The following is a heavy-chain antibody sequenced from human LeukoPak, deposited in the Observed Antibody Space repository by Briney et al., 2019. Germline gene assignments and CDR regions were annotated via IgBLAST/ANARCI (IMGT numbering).Heavy chain of an antibody. J-gene: IGHJ4*02. V-gene: IGHV4-61*02. D-gene: IGHD3-9*01. Sequence: SQTLSLTCTVSGDSISSGDYYWSWIRQPAGKGLEWIGRISSSGSTNYNPSLKSRVTISVDTSKNQYSLKLSSVTAADTAVYYCASLRVITTGLRFRRSPVYYWGQGTLVTVSS. CDR1: GDSISSGDYY. CDR2: ISSSGST. CDR3: ASLRVITTGLRFRRSPVYY.